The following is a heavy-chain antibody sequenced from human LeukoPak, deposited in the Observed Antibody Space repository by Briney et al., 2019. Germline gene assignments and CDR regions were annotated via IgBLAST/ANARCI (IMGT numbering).Heavy chain of an antibody. D-gene: IGHD3-22*01. CDR2: IIPIFGTA. J-gene: IGHJ3*02. V-gene: IGHV1-69*13. Sequence: ASVKVSCKASGGTFSSYAISWVRQAPGQGLGWMGGIIPIFGTANYAQKFQGRVTITADESTSTAYMELSSLRSEDTAVYYCARGSYYYDSSGYALFDAFDIWGQGTMVTVSS. CDR3: ARGSYYYDSSGYALFDAFDI. CDR1: GGTFSSYA.